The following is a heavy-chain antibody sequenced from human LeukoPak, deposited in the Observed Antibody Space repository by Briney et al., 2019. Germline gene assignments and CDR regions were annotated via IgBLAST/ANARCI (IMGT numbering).Heavy chain of an antibody. V-gene: IGHV4-34*01. CDR3: ARRPIAVAGIDY. J-gene: IGHJ4*02. D-gene: IGHD6-19*01. Sequence: KPSETLSLTCAVYGGSFSGYYWSWIRQPPGKGLEWIGEINHSGSTNYNPSLKSRVTISADTSKNQFSLKLSSVTAADTAVYYCARRPIAVAGIDYWGQGTLVTVSS. CDR2: INHSGST. CDR1: GGSFSGYY.